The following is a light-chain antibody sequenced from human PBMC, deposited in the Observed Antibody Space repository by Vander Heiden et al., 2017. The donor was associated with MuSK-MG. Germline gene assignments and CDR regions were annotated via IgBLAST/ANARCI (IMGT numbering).Light chain of an antibody. CDR2: WAS. CDR1: QSVLYSSKNKNY. J-gene: IGKJ1*01. CDR3: QQYYSSPRT. Sequence: DIVMTTSPESLAVSLGERATINCRSSQSVLYSSKNKNYLAWYQQKPGQPPKLLIYWASTRESGVPDRFSGSGSGTDFTLTISSLQAEDVAVYYCQQYYSSPRTFGQGTKVEIK. V-gene: IGKV4-1*01.